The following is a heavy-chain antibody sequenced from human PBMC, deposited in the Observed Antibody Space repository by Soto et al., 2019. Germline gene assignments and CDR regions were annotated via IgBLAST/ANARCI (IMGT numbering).Heavy chain of an antibody. CDR1: GGTFSSYA. CDR3: ARGSNAVVSGLGDFDY. J-gene: IGHJ4*02. Sequence: QVQLVQSGAEVKKPGSSVKVSCKASGGTFSSYAISWVRQAPGQGLEWMGGIIPISGTANYAQKFQGRVTITADESTSTAYMELSSLRSEDTAVYFCARGSNAVVSGLGDFDYWGQGTLVTVSS. D-gene: IGHD3-22*01. CDR2: IIPISGTA. V-gene: IGHV1-69*01.